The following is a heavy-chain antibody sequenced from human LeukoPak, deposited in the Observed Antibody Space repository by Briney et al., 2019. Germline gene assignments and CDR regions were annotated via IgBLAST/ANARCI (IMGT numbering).Heavy chain of an antibody. Sequence: SETLSLTCTVSGGSISSYYWSWIRQPPGKGLEWIGYIFYTGSTNYNPSLKSRVTISVDTSKNQFSLKLNSVTAADTAVYYCARDRLRWPKIDYWGQGTLVTVSS. V-gene: IGHV4-59*12. CDR1: GGSISSYY. D-gene: IGHD4-23*01. CDR2: IFYTGST. CDR3: ARDRLRWPKIDY. J-gene: IGHJ4*02.